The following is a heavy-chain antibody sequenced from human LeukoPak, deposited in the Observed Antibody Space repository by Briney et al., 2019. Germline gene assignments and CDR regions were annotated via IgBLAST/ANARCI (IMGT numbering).Heavy chain of an antibody. D-gene: IGHD3-22*01. J-gene: IGHJ4*02. CDR1: GFTFDDYA. CDR2: ISWNSGSI. V-gene: IGHV3-9*01. CDR3: ARLPTYYYDSSGYYFDY. Sequence: GGSLRLSCAASGFTFDDYAMHWVRQAPGKGLEWVSGISWNSGSIGYADSVKGRFTISRDNAKNSLYLQMNSLRAEDTAVYYCARLPTYYYDSSGYYFDYWGQGTLVTVSS.